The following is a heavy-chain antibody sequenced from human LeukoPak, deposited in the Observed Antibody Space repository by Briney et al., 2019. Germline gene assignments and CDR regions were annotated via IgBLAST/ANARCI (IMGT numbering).Heavy chain of an antibody. CDR1: GGSISSGGYY. CDR2: IYYSGST. Sequence: PSQTLSLTCTVSGGSISSGGYYWSWIRQHPGKGLEWIGYIYYSGSTYYNPSLESRVTISVDTSKNQFSLNLSSVTAADTAVYYCARDNVLGAFDIWGQGTMVTVSS. CDR3: ARDNVLGAFDI. V-gene: IGHV4-31*03. J-gene: IGHJ3*02. D-gene: IGHD2-15*01.